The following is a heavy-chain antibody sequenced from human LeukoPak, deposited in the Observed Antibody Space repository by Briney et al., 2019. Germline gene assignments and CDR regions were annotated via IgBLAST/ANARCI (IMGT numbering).Heavy chain of an antibody. Sequence: ASVKVSCKASGYSFTSYGIGWVRQAPGQGLEWMGGIIPIFGTANYAQKFQGRVTITADESTSTAYMELSSLRSEDTAVYYCARCPLRGYFDYWGQGTLVTVSS. J-gene: IGHJ4*02. CDR3: ARCPLRGYFDY. CDR2: IIPIFGTA. CDR1: GYSFTSYG. V-gene: IGHV1-69*13.